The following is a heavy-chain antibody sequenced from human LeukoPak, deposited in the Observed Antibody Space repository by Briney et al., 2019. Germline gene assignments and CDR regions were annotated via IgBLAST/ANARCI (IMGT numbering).Heavy chain of an antibody. CDR2: IKQDGSEK. D-gene: IGHD3-22*01. CDR1: GFTLSTYW. CDR3: ARDFIVSYYDSSGFRY. V-gene: IGHV3-7*05. J-gene: IGHJ4*02. Sequence: GGSLRLSCAASGFTLSTYWMSWVRQVPGKGLEWVANIKQDGSEKYYVDSVKGRFTISRDNAKNSLYLQMNSLRAEDTAVYYCARDFIVSYYDSSGFRYWGQGTLVTVSS.